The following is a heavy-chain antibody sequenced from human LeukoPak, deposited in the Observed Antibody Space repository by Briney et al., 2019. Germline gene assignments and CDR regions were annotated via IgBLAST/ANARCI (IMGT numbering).Heavy chain of an antibody. CDR1: GYTFTGYY. J-gene: IGHJ4*02. CDR2: INPNSGGT. CDR3: ARDYSSSWYSLYYFDY. D-gene: IGHD6-13*01. Sequence: GASVKVSCKASGYTFTGYYMHWVRQAPGQGLEWMGWINPNSGGTNYAQKFQGGVTMIRDTSISTAYMELSRLRSDDTAVYYCARDYSSSWYSLYYFDYWGQGTLVTVSS. V-gene: IGHV1-2*02.